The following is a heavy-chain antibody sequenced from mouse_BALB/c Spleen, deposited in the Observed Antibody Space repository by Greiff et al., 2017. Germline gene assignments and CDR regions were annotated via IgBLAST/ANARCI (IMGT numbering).Heavy chain of an antibody. J-gene: IGHJ4*01. V-gene: IGHV3-6*02. CDR1: GYSITSGYY. CDR3: ARDREVRRGYYAMDY. CDR2: ISYDGSN. Sequence: ESGPGLVKPSQSLSLTCSVTGYSITSGYYWNWIRQFPGNKLEWMGYISYDGSNNYNPSLKNRISITRDTSKNQFFLKLNSVTTEDTATYYCARDREVRRGYYAMDYWGQGTSVTVSS. D-gene: IGHD2-14*01.